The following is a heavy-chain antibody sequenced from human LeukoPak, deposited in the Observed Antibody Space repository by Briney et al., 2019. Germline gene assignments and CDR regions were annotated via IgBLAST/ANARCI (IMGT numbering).Heavy chain of an antibody. CDR3: VRVAVSGIAYFQY. D-gene: IGHD6-19*01. CDR1: GYTFTGYY. V-gene: IGHV1-2*02. Sequence: ASVKVSCKASGYTFTGYYLQWMRQAPGQGLEWMGWINGNSGDTNYAQKFQGMVTMTRDTSISTAYMDLIRLTSDDTAVYYCVRVAVSGIAYFQYWGQGTLVTVPS. CDR2: INGNSGDT. J-gene: IGHJ1*01.